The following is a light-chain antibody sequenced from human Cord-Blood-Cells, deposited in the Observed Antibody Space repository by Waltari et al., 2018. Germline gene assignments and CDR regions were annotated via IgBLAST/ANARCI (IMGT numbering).Light chain of an antibody. CDR3: QQSYSTPYT. J-gene: IGKJ2*01. CDR1: QSISSY. Sequence: DIQMTQSPSSLSASVGDRVTITCRASQSISSYLNWYQQKPGKAPKLLIYAASSLQSWVPSRVSGSGSGTDFPLTISHLQPEDFATYYCQQSYSTPYTFGQGTKLEIK. CDR2: AAS. V-gene: IGKV1-39*01.